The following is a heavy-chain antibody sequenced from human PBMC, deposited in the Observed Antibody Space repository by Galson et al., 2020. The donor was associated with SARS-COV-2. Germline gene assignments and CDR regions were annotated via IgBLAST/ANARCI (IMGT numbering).Heavy chain of an antibody. CDR3: AKDDYYDSSGYLPFFDD. D-gene: IGHD3-22*01. CDR1: GFTFSSYA. J-gene: IGHJ4*02. CDR2: ISGSGGST. V-gene: IGHV3-23*01. Sequence: GESLKISCAASGFTFSSYAMSWVRQAPGKGLEWVSAISGSGGSTYYADSVKGRFTISRDNSKNTLYLQMNSLRAEDTAVYYCAKDDYYDSSGYLPFFDDWGQGTLVTVSS.